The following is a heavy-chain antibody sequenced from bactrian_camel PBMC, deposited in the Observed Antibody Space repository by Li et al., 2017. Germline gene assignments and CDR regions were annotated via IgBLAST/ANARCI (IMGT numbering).Heavy chain of an antibody. V-gene: IGHV3S40*01. J-gene: IGHJ4*01. CDR1: EYDVTISC. CDR2: TYLNGGRT. CDR3: AAGEPRGGSCLLVYSDY. Sequence: AASEYDVTISCMGWFRQRPGKEREGVASTYLNGGRTYYADSVKGRFTVSEDTASDTVFLQMNNLKPEDTGMYYCAAGEPRGGSCLLVYSDYWGQGTQVTVS. D-gene: IGHD7*01.